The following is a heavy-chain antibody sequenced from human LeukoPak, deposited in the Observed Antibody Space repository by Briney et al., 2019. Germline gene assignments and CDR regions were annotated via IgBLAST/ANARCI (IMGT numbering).Heavy chain of an antibody. CDR2: IIPIFGTA. V-gene: IGHV1-69*01. J-gene: IGHJ6*02. Sequence: SVKVSCKASGGTFSSYAISWVRQAPGQGLEWMGGIIPIFGTANYAQKFQGRVTITADESTSTAYMELSSLRSEDTAVYYCARDGGVYYDFWSGPAYYGMGVWGQGTTVTVSS. CDR3: ARDGGVYYDFWSGPAYYGMGV. CDR1: GGTFSSYA. D-gene: IGHD3-3*01.